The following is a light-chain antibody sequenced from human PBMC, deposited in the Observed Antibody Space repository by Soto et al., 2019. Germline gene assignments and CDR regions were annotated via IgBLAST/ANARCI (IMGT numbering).Light chain of an antibody. CDR3: QHYNTWPPGT. J-gene: IGKJ2*02. V-gene: IGKV3-15*01. CDR1: QSVGSS. CDR2: GAS. Sequence: DIVMTQSPAALSVSPGERATLSCRASQSVGSSVAWYQQKPGQAPRFLMYGASTRAAGVPARFSGSGSGTEFSLTISSLQSEDFAVYYCQHYNTWPPGTFGQGIKLEIK.